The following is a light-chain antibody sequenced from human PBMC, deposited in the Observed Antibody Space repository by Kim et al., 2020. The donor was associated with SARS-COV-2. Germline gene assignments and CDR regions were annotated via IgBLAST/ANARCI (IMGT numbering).Light chain of an antibody. Sequence: ASVGDKVTIACRASQSINTYLAWYQQKPGKAPKLLIYGASSLEEGVPTKFSGRGFGTDFTLTIYSLHPDDFGSYFCQQYDSFPWTFGQGTKVDIK. CDR3: QQYDSFPWT. J-gene: IGKJ1*01. CDR2: GAS. CDR1: QSINTY. V-gene: IGKV1-5*01.